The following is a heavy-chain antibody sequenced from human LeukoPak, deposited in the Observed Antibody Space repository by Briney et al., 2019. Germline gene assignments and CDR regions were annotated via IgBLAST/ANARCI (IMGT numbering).Heavy chain of an antibody. J-gene: IGHJ4*02. D-gene: IGHD6-19*01. CDR1: SGSISSYY. CDR2: IYHTGST. CDR3: PTLSYSSGWYEGDY. Sequence: SETLSLTCTVSSGSISSYYWSWIRQPPGKRLEWIGYIYHTGSTNYNPSLKSRVTISVDTSKNQFSLKLSSVTAADTAVYYCPTLSYSSGWYEGDYWGQGTLVTVSS. V-gene: IGHV4-59*01.